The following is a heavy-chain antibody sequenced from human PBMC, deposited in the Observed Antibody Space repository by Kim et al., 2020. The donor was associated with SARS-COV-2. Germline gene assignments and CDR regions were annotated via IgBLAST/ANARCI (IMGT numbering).Heavy chain of an antibody. CDR1: GGTFSSYA. V-gene: IGHV1-69*13. Sequence: SVKVSCKASGGTFSSYAISWVRQAPGQGLEWMGGIIPIFGTANYAQKFQGRVTITADESTSTAYMELSSLRSEDTAVYYCARCEITMVRGAPTHYYGMDVWGQGTTVTVSS. CDR2: IIPIFGTA. D-gene: IGHD3-10*01. J-gene: IGHJ6*02. CDR3: ARCEITMVRGAPTHYYGMDV.